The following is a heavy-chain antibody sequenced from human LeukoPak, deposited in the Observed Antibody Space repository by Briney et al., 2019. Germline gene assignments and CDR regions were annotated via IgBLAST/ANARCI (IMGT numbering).Heavy chain of an antibody. J-gene: IGHJ5*02. Sequence: GASVKVSCKASGYTFTGYYMHWVRQAPGQGLEWMGWINPNSGGTNYAQKFQGRVTMTRDTSISTAYVELSRLRSDDTAVYYCARGRGELDSWFDPWGQGTLVTVSS. CDR1: GYTFTGYY. CDR2: INPNSGGT. CDR3: ARGRGELDSWFDP. D-gene: IGHD6-13*01. V-gene: IGHV1-2*02.